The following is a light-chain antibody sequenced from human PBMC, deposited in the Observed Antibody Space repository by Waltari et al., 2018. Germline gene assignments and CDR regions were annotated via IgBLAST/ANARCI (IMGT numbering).Light chain of an antibody. CDR3: QQYGSSPT. CDR1: QSVSSSY. J-gene: IGKJ5*01. CDR2: GAS. Sequence: EIVLTQSPGTLSLSPGERATLSCRASQSVSSSYLAWYQQKPGQAPRLLIYGASSRATGIPDRCSGSESGTDFTLTISRLEPEDFAVYYCQQYGSSPTFGQGTRLEIK. V-gene: IGKV3-20*01.